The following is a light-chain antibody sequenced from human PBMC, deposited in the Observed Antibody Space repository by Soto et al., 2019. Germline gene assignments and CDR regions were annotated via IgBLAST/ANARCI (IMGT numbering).Light chain of an antibody. CDR3: SSYTSSSTPYV. CDR1: SSDVGGYNY. V-gene: IGLV2-14*03. Sequence: QSALTQPASVSGSPGQSITISCTGTSSDVGGYNYVSWYQHHPGKAPKLMIYDVSNRPSGVSNRFSGSKSGNTASLTISGLQAEDEADHYCSSYTSSSTPYVFGTGTKVTVL. CDR2: DVS. J-gene: IGLJ1*01.